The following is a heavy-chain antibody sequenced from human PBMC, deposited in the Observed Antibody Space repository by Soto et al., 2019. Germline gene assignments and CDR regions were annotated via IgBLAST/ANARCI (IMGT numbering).Heavy chain of an antibody. CDR1: GYTFTAYY. Sequence: ASVKVSCKTSGYTFTAYYMHWVRQAPGQGLEWMGWINPNNGATNFAQNFQGRVSMTRDTSINTVYMELTSLRPDDTAVYYCARGAQNYYGSGNYYVWFDPWGQGALVTVSS. CDR3: ARGAQNYYGSGNYYVWFDP. V-gene: IGHV1-2*02. J-gene: IGHJ5*02. D-gene: IGHD3-10*01. CDR2: INPNNGAT.